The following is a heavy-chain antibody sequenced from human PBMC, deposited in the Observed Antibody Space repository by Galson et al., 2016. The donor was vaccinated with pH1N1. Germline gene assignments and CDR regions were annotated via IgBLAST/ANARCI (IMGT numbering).Heavy chain of an antibody. CDR3: ARGTPYSSGWGYYYGMDA. CDR1: GFTFSTYA. CDR2: TSYDGSNK. D-gene: IGHD6-19*01. Sequence: SLRLSCAASGFTFSTYAMHWVRQAPGKGLEWVALTSYDGSNKYYADSVRGRFTISRDNSKNTLYLEMNSLRAEDTAVYYCARGTPYSSGWGYYYGMDAGGQGTTVTVSS. V-gene: IGHV3-30-3*01. J-gene: IGHJ6*02.